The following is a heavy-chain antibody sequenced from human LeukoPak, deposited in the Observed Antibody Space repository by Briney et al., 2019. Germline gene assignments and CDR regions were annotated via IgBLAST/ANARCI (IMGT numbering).Heavy chain of an antibody. Sequence: GGSLRLSCAASGFTFSSYGMHWVRQAPGKGLEWVAVIWYDGRNKYYADSVKGRFTISRDNSKNTLYLQMNSLRAEDTAVYYCAKGGSYYVAYFDYWGQGTQVTVSS. CDR2: IWYDGRNK. CDR3: AKGGSYYVAYFDY. CDR1: GFTFSSYG. V-gene: IGHV3-33*06. D-gene: IGHD1-26*01. J-gene: IGHJ4*02.